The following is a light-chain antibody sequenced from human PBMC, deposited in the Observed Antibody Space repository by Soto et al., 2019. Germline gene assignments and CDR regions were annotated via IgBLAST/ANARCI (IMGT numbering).Light chain of an antibody. V-gene: IGLV2-14*01. CDR2: EVS. Sequence: QSALTQPASVSGSPGQSITISCTGASSDVGGYNYDSWYQQHPGKAPKVMIYEVSNRPSGVSNRFSGSKSGNTASLTISGLQAEDEADYYCSSYTSRSTFVFVTGTKVTV. CDR1: SSDVGGYNY. CDR3: SSYTSRSTFV. J-gene: IGLJ1*01.